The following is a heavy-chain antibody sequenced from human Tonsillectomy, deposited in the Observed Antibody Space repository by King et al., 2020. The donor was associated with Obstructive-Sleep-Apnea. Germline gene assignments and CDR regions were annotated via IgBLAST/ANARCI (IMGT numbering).Heavy chain of an antibody. V-gene: IGHV3-72*01. J-gene: IGHJ4*02. CDR1: GFTFSDHN. CDR2: SRNKANSYTT. Sequence: VQLVESGGGLVQPGGSLRLSCAASGFTFSDHNMDWVRQAPGKGLEWVGRSRNKANSYTTEYVASVKGRFTVSRDDSKKSLYLQMNSLKTEDTAVYYCARDSGYSYGGALDYWGQGALVTVSS. CDR3: ARDSGYSYGGALDY. D-gene: IGHD5-18*01.